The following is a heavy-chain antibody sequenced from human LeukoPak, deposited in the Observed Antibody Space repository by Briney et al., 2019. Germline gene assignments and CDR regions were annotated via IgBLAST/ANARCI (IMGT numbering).Heavy chain of an antibody. D-gene: IGHD2-2*01. CDR2: IIPIFGTA. CDR3: ASADIVVVPAATGGGSYYYGMDV. J-gene: IGHJ6*02. Sequence: GASVKVSCKASGGTFISYAISWVRQAPGQGLEWMGGIIPIFGTANYAQKFQGRVTITADESTSTAYMELSSLRSEDTAVYYCASADIVVVPAATGGGSYYYGMDVWGQGTTVTVSS. CDR1: GGTFISYA. V-gene: IGHV1-69*01.